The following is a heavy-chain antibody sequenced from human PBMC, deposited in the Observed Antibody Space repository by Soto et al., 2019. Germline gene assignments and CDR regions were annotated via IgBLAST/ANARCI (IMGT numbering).Heavy chain of an antibody. D-gene: IGHD2-2*01. J-gene: IGHJ4*02. CDR2: MKPSTGDS. CDR3: ARGGPAAGFDL. V-gene: IGHV1-8*02. Sequence: ASVKVSCKASGGTFSSYAISWVRQAPGQGLEWMGWMKPSTGDSGYAQDFQGRITMTRDTATSTAYMELSSLRSEDTAVYYCARGGPAAGFDLWGQGTLVTVSS. CDR1: GGTFSSYA.